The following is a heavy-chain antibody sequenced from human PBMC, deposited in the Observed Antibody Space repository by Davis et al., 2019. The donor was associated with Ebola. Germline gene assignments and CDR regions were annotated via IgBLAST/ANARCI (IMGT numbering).Heavy chain of an antibody. V-gene: IGHV3-74*01. CDR2: INSDGSST. D-gene: IGHD3-10*01. Sequence: PGGSLRLSCAASGFTFSSYWMHWVRQAPGKGLVWVSRINSDGSSTSYADSVKGRFTISRDNAKNTLYLQMNSLRAEDTAVYYCARVDATMVRGVIFYYYGMDVWGQGTTVTVSS. CDR3: ARVDATMVRGVIFYYYGMDV. CDR1: GFTFSSYW. J-gene: IGHJ6*02.